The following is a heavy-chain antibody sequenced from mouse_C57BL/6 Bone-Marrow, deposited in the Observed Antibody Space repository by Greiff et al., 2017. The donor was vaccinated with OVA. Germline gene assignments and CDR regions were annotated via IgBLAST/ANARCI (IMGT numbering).Heavy chain of an antibody. CDR1: GYSFTGYF. CDR3: ATLITTVVAPYYAMDY. Sequence: MQLKQSGPELVKPGDSVKISCKASGYSFTGYFMNWVMQSHGKSLEWIGRINPYNGDTFYNQKFKGKATLTVDKSSSTAHMELRSLTSEDSAVYYCATLITTVVAPYYAMDYWGQGTSVTVSS. D-gene: IGHD1-1*01. CDR2: INPYNGDT. V-gene: IGHV1-20*01. J-gene: IGHJ4*01.